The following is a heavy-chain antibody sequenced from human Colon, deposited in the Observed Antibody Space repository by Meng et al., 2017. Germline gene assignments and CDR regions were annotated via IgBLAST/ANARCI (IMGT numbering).Heavy chain of an antibody. CDR3: GTDIYD. CDR1: GFNLTTAW. Sequence: EGELEEYGGGWVKRGGSVRLSGAASGFNLTTAWMTWVRRTPGRGLEWVGRIKSNNDGGTTDYAEPVKGRFTISRDDSKSTLYLQMNSLKIEDTAMYYCGTDIYDWGQGTLVTVSS. D-gene: IGHD2/OR15-2a*01. V-gene: IGHV3-15*01. CDR2: IKSNNDGGTT. J-gene: IGHJ4*02.